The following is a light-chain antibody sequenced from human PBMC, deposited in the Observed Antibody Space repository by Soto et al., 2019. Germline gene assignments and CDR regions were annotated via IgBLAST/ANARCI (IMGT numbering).Light chain of an antibody. CDR3: QQANGDPWT. J-gene: IGKJ1*01. Sequence: DIQMTQSPSSVSASVGDRVTISCRASHDVRSGIAWYQQKPGKAPNLLIYGVSTLQSGVPSRFSGSGSGTDFTLTISRLQPEDSATHYCQQANGDPWTFGQGTKVEIK. CDR2: GVS. V-gene: IGKV1-12*02. CDR1: HDVRSG.